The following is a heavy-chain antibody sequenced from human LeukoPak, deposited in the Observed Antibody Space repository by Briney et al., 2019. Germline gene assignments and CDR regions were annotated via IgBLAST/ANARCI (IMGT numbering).Heavy chain of an antibody. J-gene: IGHJ4*02. CDR3: ARDFWN. CDR1: GGSISSGSYY. D-gene: IGHD3-3*01. CDR2: IYTSGST. V-gene: IGHV4-61*02. Sequence: SQTLSLTCTVSGGSISSGSYYWSWIRQPAGKGLEWIGRIYTSGSTNYNPSLKSRVTISVDTSKNQFSLKLSSVTAADTAVYYCARDFWNWGPGTLVTVSS.